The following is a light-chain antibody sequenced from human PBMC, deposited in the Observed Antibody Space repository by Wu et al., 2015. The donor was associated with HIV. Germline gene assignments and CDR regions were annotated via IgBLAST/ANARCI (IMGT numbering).Light chain of an antibody. CDR2: TAS. Sequence: DIQMTQSPSTLSASVGDRVTITCRASQSISSHLNWYQQKPGKAPKLLIYTASSLQSGVPLRFSGSGSGTDFTLTISSLQPEDFATYYCQQSYITPPWTFGQGTKVEIK. CDR1: QSISSH. V-gene: IGKV1-39*01. CDR3: QQSYITPPWT. J-gene: IGKJ1*01.